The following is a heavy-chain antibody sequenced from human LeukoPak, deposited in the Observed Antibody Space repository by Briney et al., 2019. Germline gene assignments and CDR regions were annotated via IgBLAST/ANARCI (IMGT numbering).Heavy chain of an antibody. D-gene: IGHD5-18*01. CDR3: ARRTGYGYGLDC. Sequence: GGSWGPSVEAPGLTASNNEVGWFGQPPGKGLDWVSVIDIRGDTYYAETVKGRFTISRDKSKNTVSLQMDSLRAEDTAVYFCARRTGYGYGLDCWGQGTLVTVSS. CDR2: IDIRGDT. V-gene: IGHV3-53*01. CDR1: GLTASNNE. J-gene: IGHJ4*02.